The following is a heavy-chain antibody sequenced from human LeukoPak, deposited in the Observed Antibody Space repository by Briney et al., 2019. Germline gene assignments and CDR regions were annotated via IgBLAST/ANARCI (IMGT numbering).Heavy chain of an antibody. V-gene: IGHV1-2*02. CDR3: ARARGDIVVVPAAIWFDP. CDR2: LKPNNGGT. Sequence: ASVKVSCKASGYTFTGYYMHWVRQAPGQGLEWMGWLKPNNGGTNYAQKFQGRVTMTRDTSISTAYMELSRLRSDDTAVYYCARARGDIVVVPAAIWFDPWGQGTLVTVSS. J-gene: IGHJ5*02. D-gene: IGHD2-2*01. CDR1: GYTFTGYY.